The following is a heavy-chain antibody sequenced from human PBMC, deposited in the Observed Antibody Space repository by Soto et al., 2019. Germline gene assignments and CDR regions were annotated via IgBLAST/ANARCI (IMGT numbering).Heavy chain of an antibody. Sequence: EVQLLESGGGLVQPGGSLRLSCAASGFTFSRNSMSWVRQAPGKGLEWGSSISGSGGNTYYADSVKGRFTISRDNSKNTLYLQMNSRRAEDTAVYYCAKVFSSPRPGLGSFDSWGQGTLVTVSS. CDR3: AKVFSSPRPGLGSFDS. V-gene: IGHV3-23*01. CDR2: ISGSGGNT. D-gene: IGHD2-2*01. CDR1: GFTFSRNS. J-gene: IGHJ4*02.